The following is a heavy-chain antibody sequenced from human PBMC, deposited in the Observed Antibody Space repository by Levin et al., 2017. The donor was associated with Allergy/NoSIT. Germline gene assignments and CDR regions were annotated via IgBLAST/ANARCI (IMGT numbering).Heavy chain of an antibody. CDR1: GFTFRTFW. V-gene: IGHV3-7*01. D-gene: IGHD6-19*01. CDR3: AISSGWYRPTGAFDY. J-gene: IGHJ4*02. CDR2: IKQDGSDK. Sequence: PGGSLRLSCAASGFTFRTFWMSWVRQAPGKGPEWVANIKQDGSDKYYVDSVEGRFTVSRDNAKNSLYLQMNSLRVEDTAVYYCAISSGWYRPTGAFDYWGQGTLVTVSA.